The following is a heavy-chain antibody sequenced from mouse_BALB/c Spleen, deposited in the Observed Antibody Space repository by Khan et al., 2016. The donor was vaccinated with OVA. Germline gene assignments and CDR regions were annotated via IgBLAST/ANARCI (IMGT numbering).Heavy chain of an antibody. CDR3: ARRAYYGNWYFDV. J-gene: IGHJ1*01. CDR1: GYSITSDYA. D-gene: IGHD2-1*01. Sequence: EVQLQESGPGLVKPSQSLSLTCTVTGYSITSDYAWNWIRQFPGNKLEWMGYISYSGNTNYNPSLKSRISLTRDTSKNQFFLQLNSVTTEDTATYYCARRAYYGNWYFDVWGAGTTVTVSS. CDR2: ISYSGNT. V-gene: IGHV3-2*02.